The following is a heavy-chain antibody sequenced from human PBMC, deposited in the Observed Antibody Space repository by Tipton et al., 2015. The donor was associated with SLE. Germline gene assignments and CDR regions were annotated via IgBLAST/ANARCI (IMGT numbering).Heavy chain of an antibody. Sequence: TLSLTCSVSGDSISSNFYYWGWIRQPPGKGLEWIGSIHYSGSTYYNPSLKSRVTISLDTSKNQFSLKLSSVTAADTAVFYCARHRGYYTVSDYLDYWGQGALVTVSS. V-gene: IGHV4-39*07. D-gene: IGHD3-10*01. J-gene: IGHJ4*02. CDR3: ARHRGYYTVSDYLDY. CDR2: IHYSGST. CDR1: GDSISSNFYY.